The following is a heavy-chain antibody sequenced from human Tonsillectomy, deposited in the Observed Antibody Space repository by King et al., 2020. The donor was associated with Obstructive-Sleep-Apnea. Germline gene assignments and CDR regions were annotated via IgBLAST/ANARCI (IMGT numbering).Heavy chain of an antibody. CDR1: GYTFTSYD. J-gene: IGHJ3*02. D-gene: IGHD1-14*01. V-gene: IGHV1-8*01. CDR2: MKPNSGNK. CDR3: ARGSRTFDI. Sequence: VQLVESGAEVKKPGASLKVSCKASGYTFTSYDINWLRQATGQGLEWMGGMKPNSGNKDYAQSFQGRVTMTRNTSISTAYMGLSSLRSEDTAVYYCARGSRTFDIWGQGTMVTVSS.